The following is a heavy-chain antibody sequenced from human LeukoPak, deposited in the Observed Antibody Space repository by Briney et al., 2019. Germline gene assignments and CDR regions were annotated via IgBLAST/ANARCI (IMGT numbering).Heavy chain of an antibody. CDR2: ISSSGSTI. CDR3: ARDYYDSSGRFDY. V-gene: IGHV3-48*03. Sequence: GGSLRLSCAASGFAFSSFEMNWVRQAPGKGLEWLSYISSSGSTIYYADSVKGRFTISRDNAKNSLHLQMNSLRSEDTAVYYCARDYYDSSGRFDYWGQGTLVTVSS. CDR1: GFAFSSFE. D-gene: IGHD3-22*01. J-gene: IGHJ4*02.